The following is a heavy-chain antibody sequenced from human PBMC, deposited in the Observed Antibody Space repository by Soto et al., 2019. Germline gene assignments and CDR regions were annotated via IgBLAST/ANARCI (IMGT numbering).Heavy chain of an antibody. D-gene: IGHD1-1*01. Sequence: GGSLRLSCTASEITLNIYWMHWIRQAPGKGLVWVSRINAESTTITYANSVTGRFTISRDSAKNTLYLQMNGLTAADTAVYYCARGIATTPAVQGDAPDNCYFDSWGLGTRVTVSS. V-gene: IGHV3-74*01. CDR1: EITLNIYW. CDR3: ARGIATTPAVQGDAPDNCYFDS. J-gene: IGHJ4*02. CDR2: INAESTTI.